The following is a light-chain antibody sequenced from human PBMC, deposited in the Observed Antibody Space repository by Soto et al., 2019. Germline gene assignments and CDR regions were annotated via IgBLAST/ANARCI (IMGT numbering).Light chain of an antibody. CDR3: QHYGSSSWT. V-gene: IGKV3-20*01. J-gene: IGKJ1*01. CDR2: GAS. Sequence: DIALTQFSVTLAFSPVETATLACSASQTVTSIHLAWYQQKPGQAPRLLTFGASSRATGIPDKFSGSGSGTDFTLTISSLEPDELAVYYCQHYGSSSWTVGQGTKGDIK. CDR1: QTVTSIH.